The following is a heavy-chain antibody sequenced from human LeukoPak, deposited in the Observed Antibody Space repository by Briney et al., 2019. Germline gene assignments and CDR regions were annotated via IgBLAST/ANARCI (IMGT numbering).Heavy chain of an antibody. D-gene: IGHD5-18*01. Sequence: SETLSLTCTVSGGSIRSSYYYWGWIRQPPGKGLEWIGSIYDSGSTYYNPSLKSRVTISVDTSKNQFSLKLSSVTAADTAVYYCARVVGAMAYYYYGMDVWGQGTTVTASS. CDR1: GGSIRSSYYY. CDR3: ARVVGAMAYYYYGMDV. J-gene: IGHJ6*02. V-gene: IGHV4-39*01. CDR2: IYDSGST.